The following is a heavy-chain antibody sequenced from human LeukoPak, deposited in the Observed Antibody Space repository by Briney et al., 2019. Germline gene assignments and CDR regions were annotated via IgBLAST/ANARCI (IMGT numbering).Heavy chain of an antibody. V-gene: IGHV3-30-3*01. Sequence: GRSLRLSCAASGFTFSSYAMHWVRQAPGKWLEWVAVISYDGSNKYYADSVKGRFTISRDNSKNTLYLQMNSLRAEDTAVYYCARECRTKVPAALCYFDYWGQGTLVTVSS. J-gene: IGHJ4*02. D-gene: IGHD2-2*01. CDR3: ARECRTKVPAALCYFDY. CDR2: ISYDGSNK. CDR1: GFTFSSYA.